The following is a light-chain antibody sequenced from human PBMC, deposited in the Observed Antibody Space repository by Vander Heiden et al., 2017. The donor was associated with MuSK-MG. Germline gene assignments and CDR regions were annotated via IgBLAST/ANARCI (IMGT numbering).Light chain of an antibody. V-gene: IGKV3-11*01. CDR1: QSVSSY. J-gene: IGKJ4*01. CDR2: DAT. Sequence: EIVLTQSPATLSFSPGDISTLSCRASQSVSSYLAWYQQKPGQAPRLLIYDATNRAASIPARISGSGSGTDFTLTISSLEPEDFAVYYCQQRSNWPLTFGGGTKVEIK. CDR3: QQRSNWPLT.